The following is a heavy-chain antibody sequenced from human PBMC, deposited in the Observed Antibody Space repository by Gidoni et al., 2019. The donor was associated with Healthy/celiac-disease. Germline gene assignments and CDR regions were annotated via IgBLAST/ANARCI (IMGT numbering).Heavy chain of an antibody. Sequence: EVQLLESGGGLVQPGGSLRLSCAAPGLTSSSYAMGWVRQAPGKGLGWVSAISGSGCSTYYADSVKGRFTISRDNSKNTLYLQMNSLRAEDTAVYYCAKAADGDYVIGAFDIWGQGTMVTVSS. J-gene: IGHJ3*02. CDR3: AKAADGDYVIGAFDI. CDR2: ISGSGCST. CDR1: GLTSSSYA. D-gene: IGHD4-17*01. V-gene: IGHV3-23*01.